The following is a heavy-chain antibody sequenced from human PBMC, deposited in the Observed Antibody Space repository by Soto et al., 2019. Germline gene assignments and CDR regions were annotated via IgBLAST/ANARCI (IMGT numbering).Heavy chain of an antibody. J-gene: IGHJ6*02. CDR2: LYHIGST. CDR1: GYSISSGNY. D-gene: IGHD3-10*01. CDR3: ARAPPGPSPRWVL. Sequence: PSETLSLTCAVSGYSISSGNYWAWIRQPPGRGLEWIGSLYHIGSTHYNTSLKSRVTISVDTSKNHFSLELTSVTAADTAVYYCARAPPGPSPRWVLWGQGTTVTVSS. V-gene: IGHV4-38-2*01.